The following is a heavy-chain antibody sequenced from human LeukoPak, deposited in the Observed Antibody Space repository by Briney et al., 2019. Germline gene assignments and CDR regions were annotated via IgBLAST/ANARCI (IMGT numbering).Heavy chain of an antibody. J-gene: IGHJ6*02. V-gene: IGHV3-9*01. CDR3: ARDPPALGYYYYGMDV. Sequence: GRSLRLSCAASGFTFDDYAMHWVRQAPGKGLEWVSGISWNSGSIGYADSVKGRFTISRDNAKNSLYLQMNSLRVEDTAVYYCARDPPALGYYYYGMDVWGQGTTVTVS. D-gene: IGHD3-16*01. CDR1: GFTFDDYA. CDR2: ISWNSGSI.